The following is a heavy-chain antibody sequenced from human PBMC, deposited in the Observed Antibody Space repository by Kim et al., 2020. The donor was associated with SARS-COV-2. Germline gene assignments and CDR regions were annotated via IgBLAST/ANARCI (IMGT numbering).Heavy chain of an antibody. CDR1: GYTFTSYG. D-gene: IGHD3-22*01. V-gene: IGHV1-18*01. Sequence: ASVKVSCKASGYTFTSYGINWVRQAPGQGLEWMGWISAYDGSTNYAQKLQGRVTMTTDTSTSTAYMELRSLRSDDTAVYYCARDLFDRHYYDSSGYYYVFYAMDVWGQGTTVTVSS. CDR2: ISAYDGST. J-gene: IGHJ6*02. CDR3: ARDLFDRHYYDSSGYYYVFYAMDV.